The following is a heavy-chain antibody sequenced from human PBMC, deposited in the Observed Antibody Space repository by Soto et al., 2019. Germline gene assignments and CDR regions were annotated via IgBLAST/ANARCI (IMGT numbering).Heavy chain of an antibody. D-gene: IGHD1-26*01. CDR3: ARSPRYSGCYPSGNNLFDP. CDR1: GGSISSSNW. CDR2: IYHSGST. V-gene: IGHV4-4*02. J-gene: IGHJ5*02. Sequence: SETLSLTCAVSGGSISSSNWWSWVRQPPGKGLEWIGEIYHSGSTNYNPSLKSRVTISVDKSKNQFSLKPSSVTAADTAVYYCARSPRYSGCYPSGNNLFDPWGQGTLVTVSS.